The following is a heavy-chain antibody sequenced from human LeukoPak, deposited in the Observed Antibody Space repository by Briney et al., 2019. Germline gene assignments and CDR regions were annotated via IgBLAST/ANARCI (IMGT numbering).Heavy chain of an antibody. CDR3: ARALPSVAFDI. Sequence: GGSLRLSCAASGFTFSSYDMHWVRQATGKGLEWVSAIGTAGDTYYPGSVKGRFTISRENAKNSLYLQMNSLRAGDTAVYYCARALPSVAFDIWGQGTMATVSS. CDR2: IGTAGDT. V-gene: IGHV3-13*01. CDR1: GFTFSSYD. J-gene: IGHJ3*02.